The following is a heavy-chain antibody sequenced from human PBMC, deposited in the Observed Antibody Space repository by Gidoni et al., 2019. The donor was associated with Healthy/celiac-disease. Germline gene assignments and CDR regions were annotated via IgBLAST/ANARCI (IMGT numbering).Heavy chain of an antibody. CDR1: GFPFSGSA. CDR2: IRSKANSYAT. CDR3: TRLYYDSSGYYGGE. D-gene: IGHD3-22*01. Sequence: EVQLVESGGGLVQPGGSLKLSCAASGFPFSGSAMHWVRQASGKGLEWVGRIRSKANSYATAYAASVKGRFTISRDDSKNTAYLQMNSLKTEDTAVYYCTRLYYDSSGYYGGEWGQGTLVTVSS. V-gene: IGHV3-73*02. J-gene: IGHJ4*02.